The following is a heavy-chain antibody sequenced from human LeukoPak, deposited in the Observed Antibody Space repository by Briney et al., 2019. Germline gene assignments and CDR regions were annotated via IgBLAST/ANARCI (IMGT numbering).Heavy chain of an antibody. Sequence: GASVKVSCKTSGYTFTSYGISWVRQAPGQGLEWMGWISGYKGNINYAQKFQGRVTMTTDTSTSTAYMELRSLRSDDTAVYYCARGFGEAWFDPWGQGTLVTVSS. CDR3: ARGFGEAWFDP. CDR2: ISGYKGNI. V-gene: IGHV1-18*01. CDR1: GYTFTSYG. D-gene: IGHD3-10*01. J-gene: IGHJ5*02.